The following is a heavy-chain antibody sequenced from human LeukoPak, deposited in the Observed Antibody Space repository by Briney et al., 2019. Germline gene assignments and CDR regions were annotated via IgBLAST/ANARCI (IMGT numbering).Heavy chain of an antibody. CDR2: IDKDGRKT. J-gene: IGHJ6*02. CDR3: ATWAFYHSLDV. Sequence: PGGPLRLSCAASGFTLDAFAMHWVRQAPGKGREWVSLIDKDGRKTYYADSVKGRFTISRDNSKNSLYLQMNSLRTEDTALYYCATWAFYHSLDVWGRGATVIVSS. V-gene: IGHV3-43*02. CDR1: GFTLDAFA. D-gene: IGHD1-26*01.